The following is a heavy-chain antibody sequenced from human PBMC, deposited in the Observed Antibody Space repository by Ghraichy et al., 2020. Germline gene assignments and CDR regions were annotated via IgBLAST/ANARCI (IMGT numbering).Heavy chain of an antibody. Sequence: GGSLRLSCTASGFSFSSYWMSWVRQAPGKGLEWVANIKQEGTEKYYVDSVKGRFTISRDNAKNSLYLQINSLRAEDTALYYCARQAVRSDVLTVNFFDYWGQGTLVTVSS. J-gene: IGHJ4*02. V-gene: IGHV3-7*04. CDR3: ARQAVRSDVLTVNFFDY. D-gene: IGHD3-9*01. CDR1: GFSFSSYW. CDR2: IKQEGTEK.